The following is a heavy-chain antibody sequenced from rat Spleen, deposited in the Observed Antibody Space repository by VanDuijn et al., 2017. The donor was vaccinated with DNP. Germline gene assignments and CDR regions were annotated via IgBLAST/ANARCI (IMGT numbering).Heavy chain of an antibody. Sequence: EVQLVESGGGPVQPGRSLKLSCVASGFIFSNYWMTWIRQAPGKGLEWVASITNSGDRSYYSDSVKGRFTISRDNAKSTLYLQMNSLRSEDTATYYCTRGALYYYDGYYHHFDYWGQGVMVTVSS. D-gene: IGHD1-12*03. CDR3: TRGALYYYDGYYHHFDY. CDR1: GFIFSNYW. V-gene: IGHV5-31*01. CDR2: ITNSGDRS. J-gene: IGHJ2*01.